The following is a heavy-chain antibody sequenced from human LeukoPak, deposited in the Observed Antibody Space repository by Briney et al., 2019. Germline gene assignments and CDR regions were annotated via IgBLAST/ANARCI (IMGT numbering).Heavy chain of an antibody. D-gene: IGHD3-16*02. V-gene: IGHV1-18*01. CDR2: IRVFNGNT. Sequence: ASVKVSCRASGYTFANFGINWVRQAPRQGLEWMGWIRVFNGNTNYAQKFQGRVTMTTDTSTGTAYMELTSLRSDDTAVYYCARGFFGTGTYLHYYGMDVWDQGTTVTVSS. CDR1: GYTFANFG. CDR3: ARGFFGTGTYLHYYGMDV. J-gene: IGHJ6*02.